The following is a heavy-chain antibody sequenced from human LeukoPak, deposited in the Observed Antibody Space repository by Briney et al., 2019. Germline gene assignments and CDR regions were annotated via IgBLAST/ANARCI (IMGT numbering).Heavy chain of an antibody. D-gene: IGHD4-23*01. V-gene: IGHV3-11*04. CDR3: ARDYGGQVHFDL. J-gene: IGHJ2*01. CDR1: GGSISRDY. Sequence: LSLTCTVSGGSISRDYWSWIRQPPGKGLEWVSYISTSVSTIYYADSVKGRFTISRDNAKNSLYLQMNSLRAEDTAVYYCARDYGGQVHFDLWGRGTLVTVSS. CDR2: ISTSVSTI.